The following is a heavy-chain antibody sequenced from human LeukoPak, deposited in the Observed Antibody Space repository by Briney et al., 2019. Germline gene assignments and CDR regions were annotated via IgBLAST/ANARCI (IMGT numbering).Heavy chain of an antibody. CDR2: IYHSGST. Sequence: PSGTLSLTCAVSGGSIGSTNWWSWVLQPPGKGLEWIGEIYHSGSTNYNPPLKSRVTISVDKSKNQFSLKLSSVTAADTAVYYCARKGYYDSKDFDYWGQGTLVTVSS. V-gene: IGHV4-4*02. CDR3: ARKGYYDSKDFDY. J-gene: IGHJ4*02. D-gene: IGHD3-22*01. CDR1: GGSIGSTNW.